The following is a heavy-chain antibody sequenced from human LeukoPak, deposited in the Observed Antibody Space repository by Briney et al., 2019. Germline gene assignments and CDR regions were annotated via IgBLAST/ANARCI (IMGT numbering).Heavy chain of an antibody. V-gene: IGHV4-59*01. CDR3: ARDRRGREFDY. D-gene: IGHD3-10*01. Sequence: SETLSLTCTVSGGSISSYYWSWIRQPPGKGLEWIGYIYYSGSTNYNPSLKSRVTISVDTSKNQFSLKLSSVTAADTAVYHCARDRRGREFDYWGQGTLVTVSS. CDR1: GGSISSYY. CDR2: IYYSGST. J-gene: IGHJ4*02.